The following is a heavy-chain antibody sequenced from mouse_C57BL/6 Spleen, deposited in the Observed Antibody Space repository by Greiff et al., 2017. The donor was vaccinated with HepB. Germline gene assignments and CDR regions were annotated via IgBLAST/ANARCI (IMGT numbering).Heavy chain of an antibody. V-gene: IGHV1-80*01. D-gene: IGHD1-1*01. CDR1: GYAFSSYW. Sequence: QVQLKESGAELVKPGASVKISCKASGYAFSSYWMNLVKQRPGKGLEWIGQIYPGDGDTNYNGKFKGKATLTADKSSSTAYMQLSSLTSEDSAVYFCASSSYSAWFAYWGQGTLVTVSA. CDR3: ASSSYSAWFAY. J-gene: IGHJ3*01. CDR2: IYPGDGDT.